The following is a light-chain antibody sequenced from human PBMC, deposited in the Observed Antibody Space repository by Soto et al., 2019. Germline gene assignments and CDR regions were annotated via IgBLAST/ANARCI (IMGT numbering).Light chain of an antibody. V-gene: IGKV3-15*01. CDR1: QSISRY. CDR3: QQYHNWPWT. CDR2: GAS. J-gene: IGKJ1*01. Sequence: IVWTQSPGTLSLSPGERTTLSGRASQSISRYLAWYQQKPGQAPRILIYGASTRATGIPARFSGSGSGTEFTLTISRLQSEDFAVYYYQQYHNWPWTFGQGTKVDI.